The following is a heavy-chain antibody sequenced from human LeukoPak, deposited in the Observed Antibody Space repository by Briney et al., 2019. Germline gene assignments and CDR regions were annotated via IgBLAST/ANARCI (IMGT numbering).Heavy chain of an antibody. CDR3: ARTGTTMDY. V-gene: IGHV3-7*01. CDR1: GFTFNSYW. CDR2: LKQDGSEK. Sequence: GGSLRLSCAASGFTFNSYWMSWVRQAPGKGLEWVAKLKQDGSEKYYVDSVKGRFTISRDNAKNSLYLQMNSLRAEDTAVYYCARTGTTMDYWGQGTLVTVSS. D-gene: IGHD1-7*01. J-gene: IGHJ4*02.